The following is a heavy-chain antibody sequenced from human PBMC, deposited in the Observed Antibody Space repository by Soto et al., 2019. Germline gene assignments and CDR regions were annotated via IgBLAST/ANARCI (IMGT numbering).Heavy chain of an antibody. CDR2: INNDGSST. Sequence: GGSLRLSCAASGFTFSSYWMHWVRQAPGKGLVWVSRINNDGSSTSYADSVKGRFTISRDNAKSTLYLEMSSLRAEDTAVYYCARDPLIGDTDYGLDVWGQGTTVTVSS. CDR3: ARDPLIGDTDYGLDV. V-gene: IGHV3-74*01. D-gene: IGHD2-21*01. J-gene: IGHJ6*02. CDR1: GFTFSSYW.